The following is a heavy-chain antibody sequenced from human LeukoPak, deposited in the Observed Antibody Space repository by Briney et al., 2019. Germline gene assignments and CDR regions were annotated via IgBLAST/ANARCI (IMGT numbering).Heavy chain of an antibody. CDR2: ISGSGDNT. J-gene: IGHJ5*02. V-gene: IGHV3-23*01. D-gene: IGHD3-10*01. CDR1: GFTFSTYA. Sequence: GGSLRLSCAASGFTFSTYAMNWVRQAPGKGLEWVSIISGSGDNTYYADSVKGRFTISRDNLKNTLYLQMNSLRAEDTAVYYCAKDTDDIITMVRGNWFDPWGQGTLVTVSS. CDR3: AKDTDDIITMVRGNWFDP.